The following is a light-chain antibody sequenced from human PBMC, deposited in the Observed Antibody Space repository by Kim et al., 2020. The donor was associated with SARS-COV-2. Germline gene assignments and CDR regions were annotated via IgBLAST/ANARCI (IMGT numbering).Light chain of an antibody. CDR1: QSVSSSY. CDR3: QQYDGTPTYT. V-gene: IGKV3-20*01. CDR2: GAS. Sequence: EIVLTQSPGTLSLSPGDRATLSCRTSQSVSSSYLTWYQQKPGQAPRLLIYGASSRATGIPDRFSGSGSGTDFTLTISRLEPEDFAVYYYQQYDGTPTYTFGQGTKLEI. J-gene: IGKJ2*01.